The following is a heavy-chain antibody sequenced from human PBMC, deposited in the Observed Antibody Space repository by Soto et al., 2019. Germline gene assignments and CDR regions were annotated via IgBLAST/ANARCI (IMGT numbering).Heavy chain of an antibody. Sequence: QVQLQQWGAGLLKPSETLSLTCAVYGGSFSGYYWSWIRQPPGKGLEWIGEINHSGSTNYNPSLKGRVPISVDTSKNQFPLKLGFVTGAGTAVYYCAGPSAYRIKAFGYWGQGTLVTVSS. V-gene: IGHV4-34*01. CDR1: GGSFSGYY. CDR3: AGPSAYRIKAFGY. D-gene: IGHD1-26*01. CDR2: INHSGST. J-gene: IGHJ4*02.